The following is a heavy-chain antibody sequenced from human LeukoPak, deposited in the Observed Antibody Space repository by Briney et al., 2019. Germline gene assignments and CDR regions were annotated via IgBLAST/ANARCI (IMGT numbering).Heavy chain of an antibody. CDR2: ISSSSSYI. CDR3: ARLLVGAAGDY. Sequence: PGGSLRLFSAASGFTFSSYSMNWVRQAPGKGLEWVSSISSSSSYIYYADSVKGRFTISRDNAKNSLYLQMNSLRAEDTAVYYCARLLVGAAGDYWGQGTLVTVSS. V-gene: IGHV3-21*01. D-gene: IGHD6-13*01. CDR1: GFTFSSYS. J-gene: IGHJ4*02.